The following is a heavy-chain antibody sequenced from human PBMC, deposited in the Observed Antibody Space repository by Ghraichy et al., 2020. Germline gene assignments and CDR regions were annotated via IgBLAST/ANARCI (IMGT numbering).Heavy chain of an antibody. Sequence: SETLSLTCTVSGGSISSGDYYWSWIRQPPGKGLEWIGYIYYSGSTYYNPSLKSRVTISVDTSKNQFSLKLSSVTAADTAVYYCASLIAAAGTGYYFDYWGQGTLVTVSS. CDR2: IYYSGST. V-gene: IGHV4-30-4*01. CDR1: GGSISSGDYY. D-gene: IGHD6-13*01. J-gene: IGHJ4*02. CDR3: ASLIAAAGTGYYFDY.